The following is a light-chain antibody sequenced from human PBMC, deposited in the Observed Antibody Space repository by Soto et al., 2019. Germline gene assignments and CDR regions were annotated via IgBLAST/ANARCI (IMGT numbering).Light chain of an antibody. V-gene: IGLV1-47*01. Sequence: QSVLTQPPSASETPGQRVTISCSGSSSNIGSNYVYWYQQLPGTAPKLLIYRNNQRPSGVPDRFSGSKSGTSASLAISGLRSEDEADYYCAAWDDSLSGQVFGTGTKLTVL. CDR3: AAWDDSLSGQV. CDR2: RNN. J-gene: IGLJ1*01. CDR1: SSNIGSNY.